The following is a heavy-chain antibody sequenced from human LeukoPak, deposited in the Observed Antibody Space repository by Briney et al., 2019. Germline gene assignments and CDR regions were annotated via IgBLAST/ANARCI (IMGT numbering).Heavy chain of an antibody. Sequence: SETLSLTCAVYGGSFSGYYWSWIRQPPGKGLEWIGEINHSGSTNYNPSPKSRVTISVDTSKNQFSLKLSSVTAADTAVYYCASTTSYGAGGFDPWGQGTLVTVSS. CDR2: INHSGST. J-gene: IGHJ5*02. CDR3: ASTTSYGAGGFDP. V-gene: IGHV4-34*01. D-gene: IGHD4-17*01. CDR1: GGSFSGYY.